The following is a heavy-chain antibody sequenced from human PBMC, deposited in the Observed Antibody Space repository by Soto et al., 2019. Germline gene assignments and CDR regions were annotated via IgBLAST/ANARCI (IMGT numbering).Heavy chain of an antibody. Sequence: GGCLRVSCAASGFIDSTTYMFWVRQAPGKGLEWVSVIYIGDHIKYADSVKGRFTISRDNPRNTIFLHMNNLRVEDTAVYYCVRDIQCHFGMDARGPGTTATV. CDR1: GFIDSTTY. D-gene: IGHD6-19*01. V-gene: IGHV3-53*01. CDR3: VRDIQCHFGMDA. CDR2: IYIGDHI. J-gene: IGHJ6*01.